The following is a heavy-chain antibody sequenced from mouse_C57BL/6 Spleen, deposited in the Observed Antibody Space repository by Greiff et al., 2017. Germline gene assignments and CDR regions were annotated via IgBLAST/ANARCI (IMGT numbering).Heavy chain of an antibody. Sequence: EVQRVESGPGLVKPSQSLSLTCSVTGYSITSGYYWNWIRQFPGNKLEWMGYISYDGSNNYNPSLKNRISITRDTSKNQFFLKLNSVTTEDTATYYCARHDYDEGFAYWGQGTLVTVSA. CDR3: ARHDYDEGFAY. CDR2: ISYDGSN. J-gene: IGHJ3*01. V-gene: IGHV3-6*01. D-gene: IGHD2-4*01. CDR1: GYSITSGYY.